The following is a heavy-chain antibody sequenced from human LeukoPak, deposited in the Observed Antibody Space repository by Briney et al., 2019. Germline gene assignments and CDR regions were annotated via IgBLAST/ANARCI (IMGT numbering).Heavy chain of an antibody. V-gene: IGHV4-39*07. CDR3: ARVVAAAGNNWFDP. CDR1: GGSISSSSYY. CDR2: INHSGST. Sequence: SETLSLTCTVSGGSISSSSYYWSWIRQPPGKGLEWIGEINHSGSTNYNPSLKSRLSISIDTSKNQFSLKLNSVTAADTAVYYCARVVAAAGNNWFDPWGQGTLVTVSS. D-gene: IGHD6-13*01. J-gene: IGHJ5*02.